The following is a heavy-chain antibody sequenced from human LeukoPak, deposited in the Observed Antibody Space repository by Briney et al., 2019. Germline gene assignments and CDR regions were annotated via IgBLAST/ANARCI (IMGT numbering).Heavy chain of an antibody. V-gene: IGHV3-7*01. CDR3: ARAKGFWSGYYKYYFDY. Sequence: PGGSLRLSCAASGFTFSSYWMCWVRQAPGKGLEWVANIKQDGSEKYYVDSVKGRFTISRDNARNSLYLQMNSLRAEDTAVYYCARAKGFWSGYYKYYFDYWGQGTLVTVSS. D-gene: IGHD3-3*01. J-gene: IGHJ4*02. CDR1: GFTFSSYW. CDR2: IKQDGSEK.